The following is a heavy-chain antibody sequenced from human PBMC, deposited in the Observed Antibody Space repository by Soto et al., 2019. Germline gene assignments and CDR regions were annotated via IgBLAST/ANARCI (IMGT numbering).Heavy chain of an antibody. CDR3: ARARLSNGDPSIYFFYCLDV. CDR2: IIPLFRKT. V-gene: IGHV1-69*01. CDR1: GDMFRNSA. J-gene: IGHJ6*02. D-gene: IGHD3-10*01. Sequence: QVQLVQSGAEVKRPGSSVKVSCKASGDMFRNSAFTWVRQAPGQGLAWMGVIIPLFRKTNVAQNFQGRVTFTADESTSTLYMEASSLTSEDTAVYYCARARLSNGDPSIYFFYCLDVWGQGTTITVSS.